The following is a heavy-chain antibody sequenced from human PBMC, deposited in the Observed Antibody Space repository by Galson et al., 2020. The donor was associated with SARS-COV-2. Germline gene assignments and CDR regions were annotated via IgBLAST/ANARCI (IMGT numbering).Heavy chain of an antibody. J-gene: IGHJ4*02. CDR3: AREVSTNAHCVDY. D-gene: IGHD5-12*01. V-gene: IGHV3-74*01. CDR2: IKSDGSTT. CDR1: GFTLSNYW. Sequence: ALHGASLKISCAASGFTLSNYWMNWVRQAPGKGLVWVSRIKSDGSTTSYADSVKGRFTISRDNAKNTLYLQMNSLRAEDTAVYYCAREVSTNAHCVDYWGQGTLVTVSS.